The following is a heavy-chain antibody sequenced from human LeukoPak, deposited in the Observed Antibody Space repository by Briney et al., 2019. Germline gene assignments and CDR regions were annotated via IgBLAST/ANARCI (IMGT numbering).Heavy chain of an antibody. CDR3: ARRSAAKDAFDI. CDR1: GFTLSSYG. CDR2: IQYDGSKK. Sequence: PGGSLRLSCAASGFTLSSYGMHWVRQAPGKGLEWVAFIQYDGSKKYYADSVKGRFTISRDNAKNTLYLQMNSLRAEDTAVYYCARRSAAKDAFDIWGQGTMVTVSS. V-gene: IGHV3-30*02. D-gene: IGHD6-25*01. J-gene: IGHJ3*02.